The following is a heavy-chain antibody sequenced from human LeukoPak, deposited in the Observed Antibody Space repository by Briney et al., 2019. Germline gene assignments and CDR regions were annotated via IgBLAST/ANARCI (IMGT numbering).Heavy chain of an antibody. V-gene: IGHV3-73*01. J-gene: IGHJ4*02. CDR2: IRSKANSYAT. CDR1: GFTFSGSA. D-gene: IGHD3-3*01. CDR3: TRQIPYDFWSGYHDY. Sequence: GGSLRLSCAASGFTFSGSAMHWVRQASGKGLEWVGRIRSKANSYATAYAASVKGRFTISRDDSKNTAYLQMNSLKTEDTAVYYCTRQIPYDFWSGYHDYWGQGTLVTVSS.